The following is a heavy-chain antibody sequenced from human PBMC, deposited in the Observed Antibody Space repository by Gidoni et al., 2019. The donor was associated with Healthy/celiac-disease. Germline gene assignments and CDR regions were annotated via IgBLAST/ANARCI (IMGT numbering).Heavy chain of an antibody. CDR3: ARDSMVRGMDV. Sequence: QVQLQESGPGLVKPSETLSLTCTVSGGSISSYYWSWIRQPPGKGLEWIGYIDYSGSTNYNPSLKSRVTISVDTSKNQFSLKLSSVTAADTAVYYCARDSMVRGMDVWGQGTTVTVSS. V-gene: IGHV4-59*01. CDR1: GGSISSYY. CDR2: IDYSGST. J-gene: IGHJ6*02. D-gene: IGHD5-18*01.